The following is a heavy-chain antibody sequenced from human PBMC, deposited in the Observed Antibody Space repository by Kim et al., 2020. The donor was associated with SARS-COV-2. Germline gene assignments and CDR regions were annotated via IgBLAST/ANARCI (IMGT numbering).Heavy chain of an antibody. V-gene: IGHV3-23*01. D-gene: IGHD6-19*01. Sequence: GGSLRLSCAASGFTFSSYAMSWVRQAPGKGLEWVSAISGSGGSTYYADSVKGRFTISRDNSKNTLYLQMNSLRAEDTAVYYCAKAQNSRAGRNYYGMDVWGQGTTVTVSS. CDR1: GFTFSSYA. CDR3: AKAQNSRAGRNYYGMDV. J-gene: IGHJ6*02. CDR2: ISGSGGST.